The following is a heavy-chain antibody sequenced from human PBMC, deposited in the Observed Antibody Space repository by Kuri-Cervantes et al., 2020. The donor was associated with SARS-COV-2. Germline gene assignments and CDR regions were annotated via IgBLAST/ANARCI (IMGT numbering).Heavy chain of an antibody. CDR1: GGSISSSRYY. D-gene: IGHD3-10*02. CDR3: ARPVSGDDWYDSGGRTSDYFDH. J-gene: IGHJ4*02. Sequence: ESLKISCTVSGGSISSSRYYWGWIRQPPGKGLQWMGRIYYSGSAYYNPSLKSRVTISVDTSKNQFSLRLSSVTAADTVVYYFARPVSGDDWYDSGGRTSDYFDHWGQGTLVTVSS. CDR2: IYYSGSA. V-gene: IGHV4-39*01.